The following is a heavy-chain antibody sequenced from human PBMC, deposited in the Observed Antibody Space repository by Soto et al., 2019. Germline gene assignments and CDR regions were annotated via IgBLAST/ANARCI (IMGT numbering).Heavy chain of an antibody. Sequence: EVQLLESGGGLVQPGGFLRLSCAASGFTFSSSAMSWVRRAPGKGLEWVSGISGSGGSTYYADSVKGRFTISRDNSKNTLYLQMNSLRAEDTAVYYCAKERDCSGGYCYFDYWGQGTLVNVSS. V-gene: IGHV3-23*01. CDR3: AKERDCSGGYCYFDY. CDR2: ISGSGGST. CDR1: GFTFSSSA. J-gene: IGHJ4*02. D-gene: IGHD2-15*01.